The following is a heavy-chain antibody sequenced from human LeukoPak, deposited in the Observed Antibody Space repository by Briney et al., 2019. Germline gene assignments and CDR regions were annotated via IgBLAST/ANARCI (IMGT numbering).Heavy chain of an antibody. CDR1: GGSISSYY. V-gene: IGHV4-59*01. CDR3: ARVYYAAMYGYCDY. J-gene: IGHJ4*02. Sequence: PSETLSLTCTVSGGSISSYYWSWIRQSPGKGLEWIGYIYYGGSTDYNPSLKSRVTISKDTSKTQFSLRLSSVTAADTAVYYCARVYYAAMYGYCDYWGQGALVTVSS. CDR2: IYYGGST. D-gene: IGHD3-10*01.